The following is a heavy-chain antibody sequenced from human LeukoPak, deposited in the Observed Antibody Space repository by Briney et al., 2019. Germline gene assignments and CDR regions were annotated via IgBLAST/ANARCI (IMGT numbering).Heavy chain of an antibody. CDR1: GFTFSSYW. D-gene: IGHD3-22*01. CDR2: IKTDGSST. CDR3: ARDDSTGGYYYFDY. V-gene: IGHV3-74*03. J-gene: IGHJ4*02. Sequence: GGSLRLSCAASGFTFSSYWMHWVREAPGKGLVWVSRIKTDGSSTTYADSVKGRFTISRDNAKNTLYLQMNSVRAEDTAVYYCARDDSTGGYYYFDYWGREPWSPSPQ.